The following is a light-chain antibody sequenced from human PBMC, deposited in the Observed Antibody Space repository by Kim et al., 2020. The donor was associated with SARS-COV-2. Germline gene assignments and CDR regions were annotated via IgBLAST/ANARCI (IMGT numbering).Light chain of an antibody. Sequence: QSVLTQPPSASGTPGQRVTISCSGSSSNIGSNYVYWYQQIPVTAPKLLIYRNNQRPSGVPDRFSGSRSGTSASLAISGLQSGDEADYYCAVWDDSLKQGVFGGGTQLTVL. CDR2: RNN. J-gene: IGLJ7*01. CDR3: AVWDDSLKQGV. CDR1: SSNIGSNY. V-gene: IGLV1-47*01.